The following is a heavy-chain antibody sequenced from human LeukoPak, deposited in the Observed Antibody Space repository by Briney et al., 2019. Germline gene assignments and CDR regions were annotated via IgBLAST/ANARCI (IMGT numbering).Heavy chain of an antibody. CDR1: GFTFSSYS. Sequence: GGSLRLSCAASGFTFSSYSMNWVRQAPGKGLEWVANIKQDGSEKYYVDSVKGRFTISRDNAKNSLYLQMNSLRAEDTAVYYCARTPSSVGYWGQGTLVTVSS. J-gene: IGHJ4*02. V-gene: IGHV3-7*01. D-gene: IGHD6-13*01. CDR2: IKQDGSEK. CDR3: ARTPSSVGY.